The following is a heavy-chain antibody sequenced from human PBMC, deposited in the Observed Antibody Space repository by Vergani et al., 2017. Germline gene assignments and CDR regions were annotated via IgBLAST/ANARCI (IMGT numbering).Heavy chain of an antibody. Sequence: EVQLVESGGGLVKPGGSLRLSCAASGFTFSSYSMNWVRQAPGKGLEWVSSISSSSSYIYYADSVKGRFTISRDNAKNSLYLQMNSLRAEDTAVYYCARDPWDPYCGGDCYRFSIYWYFDLWGRGTLVTVSS. CDR2: ISSSSSYI. J-gene: IGHJ2*01. CDR1: GFTFSSYS. D-gene: IGHD2-21*02. V-gene: IGHV3-21*01. CDR3: ARDPWDPYCGGDCYRFSIYWYFDL.